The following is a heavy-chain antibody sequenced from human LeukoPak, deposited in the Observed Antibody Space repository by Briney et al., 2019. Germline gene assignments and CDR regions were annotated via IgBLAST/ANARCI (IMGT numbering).Heavy chain of an antibody. CDR1: GFTFSDYC. Sequence: GGSLRLSCAASGFTFSDYCMTGVRQTPRKGLQWVSLISGRGGVTYYADSVKDRVTISRDNSLDTLYLQMNSLRVEDTAIYYCAKSSVPSGPYSRLYFDLWGRGTLVTVSS. CDR3: AKSSVPSGPYSRLYFDL. D-gene: IGHD1-26*01. V-gene: IGHV3-23*01. CDR2: ISGRGGVT. J-gene: IGHJ2*01.